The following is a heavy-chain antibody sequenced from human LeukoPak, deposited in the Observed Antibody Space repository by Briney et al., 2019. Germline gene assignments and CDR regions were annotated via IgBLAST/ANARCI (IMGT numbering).Heavy chain of an antibody. J-gene: IGHJ4*02. CDR2: INTNTGNP. D-gene: IGHD6-19*01. Sequence: GASVKVSCKASGYTSTSYAMNWVRQAPGQGLEWMGWINTNTGNPTYAQGFTGRFVFSLDTSVSTAYLQISSLKAEDTAVYYCARELAVAGTSRENLRSEGDYWGQGTLVTVSS. V-gene: IGHV7-4-1*02. CDR3: ARELAVAGTSRENLRSEGDY. CDR1: GYTSTSYA.